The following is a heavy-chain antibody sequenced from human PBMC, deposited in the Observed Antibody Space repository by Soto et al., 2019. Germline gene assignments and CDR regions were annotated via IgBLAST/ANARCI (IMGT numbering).Heavy chain of an antibody. Sequence: GGSLRLSCAASGLTVSSYAMSWVRQAPGKGLEWVSGISGSGGRTYYADSVKGRFTISRDNSKNTLYLQMNSLRAEDTAVYYCAKDPFAGVTTYRVDYWGQGTLVTVS. CDR2: ISGSGGRT. D-gene: IGHD3-16*01. CDR3: AKDPFAGVTTYRVDY. CDR1: GLTVSSYA. V-gene: IGHV3-23*01. J-gene: IGHJ4*02.